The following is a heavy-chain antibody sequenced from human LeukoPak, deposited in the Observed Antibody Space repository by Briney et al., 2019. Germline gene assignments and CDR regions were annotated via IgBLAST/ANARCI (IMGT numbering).Heavy chain of an antibody. CDR2: IFYSGST. D-gene: IGHD3-22*01. Sequence: SSETLSLTCAVYGGSFSGYYWGWVRQPPGKALEWIGNIFYSGSTYYSPSLKSRVTISLDTSRNQFSLKLNSVTAADTAVYYCAKSNGYGLIDIWGQGTMVTVSS. CDR1: GGSFSGYY. CDR3: AKSNGYGLIDI. J-gene: IGHJ3*02. V-gene: IGHV4-34*12.